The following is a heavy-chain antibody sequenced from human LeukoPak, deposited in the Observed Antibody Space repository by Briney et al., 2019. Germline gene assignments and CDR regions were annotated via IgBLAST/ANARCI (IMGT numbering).Heavy chain of an antibody. CDR1: GLRFRSYA. CDR2: ISDDSSFT. J-gene: IGHJ4*02. CDR3: AKGRCSGVGCDSFHS. V-gene: IGHV3-23*01. Sequence: GGSLRLSCVASGLRFRSYAMNWVRQAPGKGLECISTISDDSSFTYYADSVKGRSAISRDDSKNTLYLQMNNLKVEDTAVYYCAKGRCSGVGCDSFHSWGQGALVTVSS. D-gene: IGHD2-15*01.